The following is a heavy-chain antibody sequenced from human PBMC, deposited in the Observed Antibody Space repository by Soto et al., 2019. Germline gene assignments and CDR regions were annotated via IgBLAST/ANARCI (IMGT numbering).Heavy chain of an antibody. J-gene: IGHJ3*02. Sequence: EVQLGESGGGLVQPGGSLRLSCVASGFTFSNYWITWVRQAPGKGLEWVANIKEDGSKTSYLDSVRGRFTISRDNARNSLYLEMNSLRAEDTALYYCARDVSTGNSSWYRDAFEIWGQWTVVTVSP. D-gene: IGHD5-18*01. CDR1: GFTFSNYW. CDR2: IKEDGSKT. CDR3: ARDVSTGNSSWYRDAFEI. V-gene: IGHV3-7*05.